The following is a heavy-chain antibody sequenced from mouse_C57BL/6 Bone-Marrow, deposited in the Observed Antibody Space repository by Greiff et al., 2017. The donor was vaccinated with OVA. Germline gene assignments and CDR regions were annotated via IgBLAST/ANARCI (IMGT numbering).Heavy chain of an antibody. V-gene: IGHV1-53*01. CDR3: LYYSEFAY. CDR2: INPSNGGT. J-gene: IGHJ3*01. CDR1: GYTFTSYW. D-gene: IGHD2-1*01. Sequence: QVQLQQPGTELVKPGASVKLSCKASGYTFTSYWMHWVKQRPGQGLEWIGNINPSNGGTNYNEKFKGKATLTVDKSSSTAYMQFCILPSEYSAVYSCLYYSEFAYWGQGTLVTVSA.